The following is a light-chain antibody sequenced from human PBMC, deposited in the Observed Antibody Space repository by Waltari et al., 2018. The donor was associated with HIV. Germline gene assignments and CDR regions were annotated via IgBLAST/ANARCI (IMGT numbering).Light chain of an antibody. V-gene: IGLV1-44*01. CDR1: SSNIGSDT. CDR2: SNN. Sequence: QSVLTQPPSASGTPGQRVTISCSGSSSNIGSDTVNWYQQLPGTAPKLLIYSNNPLPSGVPDRFSGSKSGTSASLAISGLQSEDEADYYCAAWDDSLNVVFGGGTKLTVL. J-gene: IGLJ2*01. CDR3: AAWDDSLNVV.